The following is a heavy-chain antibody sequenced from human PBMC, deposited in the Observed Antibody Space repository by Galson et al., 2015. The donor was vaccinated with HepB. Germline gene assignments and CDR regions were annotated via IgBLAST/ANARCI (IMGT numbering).Heavy chain of an antibody. Sequence: SLRLSCAASGFTFSSYWMSWVRQAPGKGLEWVANIKQDGSEKYYVDSVKGRFTISRDNAKNSLYLQMNSLRAEDTAVYYCAREMIRRVGVPPDTYSGYDLDYWGQGTLVTVSS. D-gene: IGHD5-12*01. CDR3: AREMIRRVGVPPDTYSGYDLDY. V-gene: IGHV3-7*03. J-gene: IGHJ4*02. CDR1: GFTFSSYW. CDR2: IKQDGSEK.